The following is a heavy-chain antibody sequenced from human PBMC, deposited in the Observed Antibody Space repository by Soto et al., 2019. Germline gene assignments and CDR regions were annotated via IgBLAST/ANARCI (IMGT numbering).Heavy chain of an antibody. CDR3: ARSQGSSTSLEIYYYYYYGMDV. Sequence: QVQLVQSGAEVKKPGSSVKVSCKASGGTFGSYAISWVRQAPGQGLEWMGGIITIPGTANYAQKFQGRVTIAADESTSTAYMELSSLRSADTAVYYCARSQGSSTSLEIYYYYYYGMDVWGQGTTVTVSS. CDR2: IITIPGTA. CDR1: GGTFGSYA. V-gene: IGHV1-69*01. D-gene: IGHD2-2*01. J-gene: IGHJ6*02.